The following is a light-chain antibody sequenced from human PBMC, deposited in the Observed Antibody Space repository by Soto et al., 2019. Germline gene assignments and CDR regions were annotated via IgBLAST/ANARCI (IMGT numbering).Light chain of an antibody. J-gene: IGKJ5*01. V-gene: IGKV3-11*01. Sequence: ESVLTQSPATLSLSPGERATLSCRASQSVSSYLAWYQQKPGLAPRLLIYDASNRATGIPARFSGSGSGTDFTLTISSLEPEDFAVYYCQQRSNWPITFGQGTRLEIK. CDR1: QSVSSY. CDR3: QQRSNWPIT. CDR2: DAS.